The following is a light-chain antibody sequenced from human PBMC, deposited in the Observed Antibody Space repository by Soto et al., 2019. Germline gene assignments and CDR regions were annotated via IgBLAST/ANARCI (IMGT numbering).Light chain of an antibody. V-gene: IGKV3D-20*02. CDR2: DTS. CDR3: QQRNNWPIT. J-gene: IGKJ5*01. Sequence: EIVFAQSPGTPSFSPGDRATPSCRASQSVSRSYLGWYQQKPGQAPRLLIYDTSNRATGIPARFSGSGSGTDFTLTISSLEPEDFAVYYCQQRNNWPITFGQGTRLEIK. CDR1: QSVSRSY.